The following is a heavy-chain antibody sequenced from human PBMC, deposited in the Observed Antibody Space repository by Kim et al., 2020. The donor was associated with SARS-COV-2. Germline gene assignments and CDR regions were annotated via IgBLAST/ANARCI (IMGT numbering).Heavy chain of an antibody. J-gene: IGHJ6*02. Sequence: SETLSLTCAVYGGSFSGYYWSWIRQPPGKGLEWIGEINHSGSTNYNPSLKSRVTISVDTSKNQFSLRLSSVTAADTAVYYCARGNYYDSSGYNLLYYDYYTGMDAWGQGTTVTVSS. D-gene: IGHD3-22*01. CDR1: GGSFSGYY. V-gene: IGHV4-34*01. CDR2: INHSGST. CDR3: ARGNYYDSSGYNLLYYDYYTGMDA.